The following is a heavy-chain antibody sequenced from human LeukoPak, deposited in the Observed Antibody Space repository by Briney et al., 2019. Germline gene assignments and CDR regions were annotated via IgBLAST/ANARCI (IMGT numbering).Heavy chain of an antibody. CDR2: ITYTGST. CDR1: GGSISSYY. V-gene: IGHV4-59*01. Sequence: PCETLSLTCIISGGSISSYYWSWIRQSPGKGLEWIGYITYTGSTDYDPSLKSRVTISVDTSRNQFSLRLNSVTAADTAVYYCARSYSFVYVWEYWGQGTPVTASS. J-gene: IGHJ4*02. D-gene: IGHD3-16*01. CDR3: ARSYSFVYVWEY.